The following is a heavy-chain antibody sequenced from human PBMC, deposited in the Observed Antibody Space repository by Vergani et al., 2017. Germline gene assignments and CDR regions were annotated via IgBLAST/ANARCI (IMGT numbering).Heavy chain of an antibody. J-gene: IGHJ5*02. V-gene: IGHV1-2*02. Sequence: QVQLVQSGAEVKKPGASVKVSCKASGYTFTGYYMHWVRQAPGQGLEWMGWINPNSGGTNYAQKFQGRVTMTRDTSISTAYMELSRLGSDDTAVYYCAREGGGITGTTAAGRNNWFDPWGQGTLVTVSS. CDR1: GYTFTGYY. CDR3: AREGGGITGTTAAGRNNWFDP. CDR2: INPNSGGT. D-gene: IGHD1-7*01.